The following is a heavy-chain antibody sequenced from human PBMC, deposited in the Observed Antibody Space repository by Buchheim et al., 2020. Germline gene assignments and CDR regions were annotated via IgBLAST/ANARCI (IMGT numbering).Heavy chain of an antibody. V-gene: IGHV4-34*01. Sequence: QVHLQQWGAGLWKPSETLSLTCTVYGGSLSGYSWTWIRQPPGTGLEWIGEINHSGSTNYSPSLKSRVTISLDTSMNQFSLRLSSVTAADTAVYYCARHYFIRGLATFYSYGLDVWGQGTT. CDR3: ARHYFIRGLATFYSYGLDV. D-gene: IGHD3-10*01. CDR1: GGSLSGYS. J-gene: IGHJ6*02. CDR2: INHSGST.